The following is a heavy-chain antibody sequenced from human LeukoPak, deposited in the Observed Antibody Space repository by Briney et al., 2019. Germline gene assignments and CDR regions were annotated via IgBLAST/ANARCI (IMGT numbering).Heavy chain of an antibody. CDR1: GGSISSGDYY. Sequence: SQTLSLTCTVSGGSISSGDYYWSWIRQPPGKGLEWIGYIYYSGSTYYNPSLKSRVTISVDTSKNQFSLKLSSVTAADTAVYYCARDCSGGSCPYYFDYWGQGTLVTVSS. CDR3: ARDCSGGSCPYYFDY. J-gene: IGHJ4*02. D-gene: IGHD2-15*01. V-gene: IGHV4-30-4*01. CDR2: IYYSGST.